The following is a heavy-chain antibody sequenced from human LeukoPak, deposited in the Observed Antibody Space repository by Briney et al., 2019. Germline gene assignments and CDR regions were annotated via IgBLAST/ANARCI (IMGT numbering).Heavy chain of an antibody. CDR2: IIPIFGTA. J-gene: IGHJ4*02. CDR3: ARSPSYDFWSGYLHFDY. CDR1: GGTFSSYA. V-gene: IGHV1-69*13. Sequence: SVKVSCKASGGTFSSYAISWVRQAPGQGLEWMGGIIPIFGTANYAQKFQGRVTITADESTSTAYMELSSLKASDTAMYYCARSPSYDFWSGYLHFDYWGQGTLVTSPQ. D-gene: IGHD3-3*01.